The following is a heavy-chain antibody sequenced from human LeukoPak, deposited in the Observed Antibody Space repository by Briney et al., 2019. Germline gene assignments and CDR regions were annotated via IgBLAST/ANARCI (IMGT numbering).Heavy chain of an antibody. Sequence: SETLSLTCTVSGGSISSSSYYWGWIRQPPGKGLEWIGEINHSGSTNYNPSLKSRVTISVDTSKNQFSLKLSSVTAADTAVYYCARRRTDYSNYRLDYWGQGTLVTVSS. CDR2: INHSGST. CDR1: GGSISSSSYY. J-gene: IGHJ4*02. CDR3: ARRRTDYSNYRLDY. D-gene: IGHD4-11*01. V-gene: IGHV4-39*07.